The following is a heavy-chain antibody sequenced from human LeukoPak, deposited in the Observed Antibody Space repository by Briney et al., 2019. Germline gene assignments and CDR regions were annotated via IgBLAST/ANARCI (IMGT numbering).Heavy chain of an antibody. CDR3: ARLGYSSSWFFHFDY. D-gene: IGHD6-13*01. CDR2: IFPGDSNP. Sequence: KGGESLKISCKGSGYIFSNYWIGWVRQIPGRGLECLGIIFPGDSNPRYSPAFQGHVTISVDKSFNTAYLQLTSLKASDSALYYCARLGYSSSWFFHFDYWGQGSQVTVSP. J-gene: IGHJ4*02. V-gene: IGHV5-51*01. CDR1: GYIFSNYW.